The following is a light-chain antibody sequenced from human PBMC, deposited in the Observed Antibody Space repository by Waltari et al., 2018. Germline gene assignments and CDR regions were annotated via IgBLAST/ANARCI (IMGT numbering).Light chain of an antibody. V-gene: IGKV4-1*01. CDR2: AAS. CDR3: QQYFSSPLS. J-gene: IGKJ3*01. Sequence: CKSSLSILHSSQNKNYLAWYQQKSGQSPKLLIYAASTRESGVPDRFSGSGSGTDFTLTISGLQAEDVAVYYCQQYFSSPLSFGPGTKVDIK. CDR1: LSILHSSQNKNY.